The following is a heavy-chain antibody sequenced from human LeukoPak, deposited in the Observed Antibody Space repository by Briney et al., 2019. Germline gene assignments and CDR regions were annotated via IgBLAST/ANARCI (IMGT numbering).Heavy chain of an antibody. Sequence: HPGGSLRLSCAASGFTFSSYGMHWVRQAPGKGLEWVAVISYDGSNKYYADSVKGRFTISRDNSKNTLYLQMNSLRAEDTAVYYCARDPSLIVATTFDYWGQGTLATVSS. V-gene: IGHV3-30*03. CDR1: GFTFSSYG. CDR2: ISYDGSNK. J-gene: IGHJ4*02. D-gene: IGHD5-12*01. CDR3: ARDPSLIVATTFDY.